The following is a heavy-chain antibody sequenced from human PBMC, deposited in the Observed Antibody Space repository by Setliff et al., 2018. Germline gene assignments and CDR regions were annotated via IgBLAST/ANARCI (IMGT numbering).Heavy chain of an antibody. Sequence: PSETLSLTCTASDGSIRSGDHYWNWIRQHPGKGLEWLGYIWKRVSTFYNPSLTSRITMSVDTSRNLFSMELASVTAADTAIYYCARKMRMSGRGHWYFDVWGRGTLVTVSS. CDR2: IWKRVST. CDR1: DGSIRSGDHY. CDR3: ARKMRMSGRGHWYFDV. J-gene: IGHJ2*01. V-gene: IGHV4-31*03.